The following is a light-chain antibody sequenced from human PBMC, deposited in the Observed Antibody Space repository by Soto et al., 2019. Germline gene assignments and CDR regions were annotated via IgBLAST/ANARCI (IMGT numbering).Light chain of an antibody. CDR1: SSYVGGYNY. Sequence: QSALTQPRSVSGSPGQSLTISCTGTSSYVGGYNYVSWYQQHPGKAPKLMIYDVTKRPSGVPDRFSGSKSGNTASLTISGLQAEDEGDYYCCSHAGSYTYVFGTGTKVTVL. CDR3: CSHAGSYTYV. V-gene: IGLV2-11*01. CDR2: DVT. J-gene: IGLJ1*01.